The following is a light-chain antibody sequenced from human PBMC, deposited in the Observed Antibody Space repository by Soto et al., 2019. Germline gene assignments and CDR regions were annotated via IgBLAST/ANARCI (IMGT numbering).Light chain of an antibody. CDR2: GAS. J-gene: IGKJ1*01. CDR1: QSLSSN. V-gene: IGKV3-15*01. CDR3: QQYNNWLWT. Sequence: DTVMTQSPATLSVSPGERATVSCTASQSLSSNLAWYQQKPGQAPRLLIYGASTRATGIPARFSGSGSGTEFTLTISSLQSEDFAVYYCQQYNNWLWTFGQGTKVDI.